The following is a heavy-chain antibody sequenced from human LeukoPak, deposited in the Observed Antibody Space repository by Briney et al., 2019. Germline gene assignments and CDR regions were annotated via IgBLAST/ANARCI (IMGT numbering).Heavy chain of an antibody. CDR3: ASRVGATGEFDY. V-gene: IGHV4-30-4*01. CDR2: IYYSGLT. J-gene: IGHJ4*02. Sequence: PSQTLSLTCTVSGDSINTGDYYWSWIRQPPGKGLEWIGYIYYSGLTYSNPSLKSRVTISIDTSKNQFSLKLSSVTAADTAVYYCASRVGATGEFDYWGRGILVTVSS. D-gene: IGHD1-26*01. CDR1: GDSINTGDYY.